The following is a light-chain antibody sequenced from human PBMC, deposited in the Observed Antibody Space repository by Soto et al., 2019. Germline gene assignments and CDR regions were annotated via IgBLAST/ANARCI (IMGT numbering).Light chain of an antibody. V-gene: IGLV1-40*01. J-gene: IGLJ1*01. Sequence: QSVLTQPPSVSGAPGQRVTISCTGSSSNIGAGYDVHWYQHLPGTAPKLLIYVNSNRPSGVPDRFSGSKSGTSASLAITGLQAEDEADYYRQSYDNSLSGYVFGTGTKLTVL. CDR1: SSNIGAGYD. CDR2: VNS. CDR3: QSYDNSLSGYV.